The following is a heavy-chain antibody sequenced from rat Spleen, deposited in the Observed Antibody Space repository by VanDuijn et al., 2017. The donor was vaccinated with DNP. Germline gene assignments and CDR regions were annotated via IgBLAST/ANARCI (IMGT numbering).Heavy chain of an antibody. D-gene: IGHD1-11*01. CDR1: GFNFNAYW. CDR2: INEDSGTI. CDR3: ARLGWHGWFAY. V-gene: IGHV4-2*01. J-gene: IGHJ3*01. Sequence: EVKLVESGGGLVQPGRSLKLSCAASGFNFNAYWMGWVRQAPGKGLEWIGEINEDSGTINYTPSLKDKFTISRDNAQNTLYLQMSKLGSEDTAIYYCARLGWHGWFAYWGQGTLVTVSS.